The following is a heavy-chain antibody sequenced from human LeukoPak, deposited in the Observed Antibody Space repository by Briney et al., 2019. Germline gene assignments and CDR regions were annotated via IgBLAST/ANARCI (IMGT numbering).Heavy chain of an antibody. CDR1: GGSISSSSYY. D-gene: IGHD5-12*01. V-gene: IGHV4-39*01. CDR2: IYYSGST. J-gene: IGHJ4*02. Sequence: SETLSLTCTVSGGSISSSSYYWGWIRQPPGKGLDWIGRIYYSGSTYYNPSLKSRVTISVDTSKNQFSLKLSSVTAADTAVYYCARPGSSVAAPLFDYWGQGTQVTVSS. CDR3: ARPGSSVAAPLFDY.